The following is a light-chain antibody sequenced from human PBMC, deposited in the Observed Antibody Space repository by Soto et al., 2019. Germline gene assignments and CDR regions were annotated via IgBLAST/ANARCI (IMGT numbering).Light chain of an antibody. CDR1: QSVSGSY. J-gene: IGKJ4*01. CDR3: QQYDSSSLT. Sequence: EIVLTQSPATLSLSPGERATLSCRASQSVSGSYLAWYQQRPGQSPRLLIYDVSTRAPGISDRFSGSGSGTDFTLTINRLEPEDFAVYYCQQYDSSSLTFGGGTKVEIK. CDR2: DVS. V-gene: IGKV3-20*01.